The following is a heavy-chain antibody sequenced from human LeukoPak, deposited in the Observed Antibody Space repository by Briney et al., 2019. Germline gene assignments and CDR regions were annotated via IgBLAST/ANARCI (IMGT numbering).Heavy chain of an antibody. V-gene: IGHV3-9*01. Sequence: GGSLRLSCAASGFTFSSYAMHWVRQAPGKGLEWVSGISWNSGDIGYADSVKGRFTISRDNAKNSLYLQMNSLSVEDTALYYCAKVRGYSYGYFDCWGQGTLVTVSS. D-gene: IGHD5-18*01. CDR3: AKVRGYSYGYFDC. CDR1: GFTFSSYA. CDR2: ISWNSGDI. J-gene: IGHJ4*02.